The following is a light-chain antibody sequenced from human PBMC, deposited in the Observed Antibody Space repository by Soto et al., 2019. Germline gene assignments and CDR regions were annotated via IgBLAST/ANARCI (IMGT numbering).Light chain of an antibody. CDR1: QSTSTW. CDR2: EAS. V-gene: IGKV1-5*03. J-gene: IGKJ1*01. Sequence: DIQMTQSPSTLSASVVDRVTITCRASQSTSTWLAWYQQRPGKTPKLLISEASKLESGVPSRFSGSGSGTEFTLTISRLQPDHFATYYCQQYITYPYAFGQGTKVEIQ. CDR3: QQYITYPYA.